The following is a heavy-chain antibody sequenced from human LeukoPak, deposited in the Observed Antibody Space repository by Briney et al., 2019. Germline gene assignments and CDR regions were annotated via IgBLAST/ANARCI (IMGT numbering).Heavy chain of an antibody. CDR1: GFTFSSYS. CDR3: ARSRGSDY. Sequence: GGSLRLSCAASGFTFSSYSMNWVRQAPGRGLEWVSYISSSSSTIYYADSVKGRFTISRDNAKNSLYLQMNSLRAEDTAVYYCARSRGSDYWGQGTLVTVSS. CDR2: ISSSSSTI. V-gene: IGHV3-48*04. J-gene: IGHJ4*02.